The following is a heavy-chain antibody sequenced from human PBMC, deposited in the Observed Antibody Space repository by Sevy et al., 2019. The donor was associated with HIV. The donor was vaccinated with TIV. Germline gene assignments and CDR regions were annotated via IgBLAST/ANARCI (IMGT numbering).Heavy chain of an antibody. CDR3: VREGVGGYSYSLDC. CDR2: MWGDGRER. CDR1: GFTFSIYW. J-gene: IGHJ4*02. D-gene: IGHD5-18*01. V-gene: IGHV3-7*01. Sequence: GALRHSCAASGFTFSIYWMSWVRQALGKGVERGATMWGDGRERNYVDSLKGRFTISRDNAKNSLYLQMNSLRAEDTAVYYCVREGVGGYSYSLDCWGQGTLVTVSS.